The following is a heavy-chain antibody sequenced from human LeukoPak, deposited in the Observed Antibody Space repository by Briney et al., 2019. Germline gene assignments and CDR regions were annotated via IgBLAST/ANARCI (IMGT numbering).Heavy chain of an antibody. CDR1: GFTFSSYW. Sequence: GGSLRLSCAASGFTFSSYWMTWVRQAPGKGLEWVANIKQDGSDKYYMDSVKGRFTTSRDNAKNSLSLQMNSPRAEDAAVYYCARALHGWYAQGLGYWGQGTLVTVSS. CDR2: IKQDGSDK. V-gene: IGHV3-7*01. J-gene: IGHJ4*02. D-gene: IGHD6-19*01. CDR3: ARALHGWYAQGLGY.